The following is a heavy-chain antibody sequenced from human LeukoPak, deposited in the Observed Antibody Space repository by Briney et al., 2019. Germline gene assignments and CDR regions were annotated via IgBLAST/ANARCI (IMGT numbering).Heavy chain of an antibody. Sequence: SETLSLTCTVSGGSISSYYWSWIRQPPGKGLEWIGYIYYSGSTNYNPSLKSRVTISVDTSKNQFSLKLDSVTAADTAVYYCARVRSAYGVIDAFDIWGQGTMVTVSS. V-gene: IGHV4-59*12. J-gene: IGHJ3*02. CDR1: GGSISSYY. CDR3: ARVRSAYGVIDAFDI. D-gene: IGHD4-17*01. CDR2: IYYSGST.